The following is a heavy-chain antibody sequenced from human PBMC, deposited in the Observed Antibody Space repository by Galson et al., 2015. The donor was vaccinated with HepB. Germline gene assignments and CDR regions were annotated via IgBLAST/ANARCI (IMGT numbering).Heavy chain of an antibody. CDR2: IYYTGNT. D-gene: IGHD3-10*01. Sequence: SEPLSLTCTVSGGSISSNSYYWGWIRQPPGKGLEWIGSIYYTGNTYDNPSLKSRVTISVDTSKKQFSLKLSSVTAADTAVYYCARHVLSYYYGSGSQSRVLSWFDPWGQGTLVTVSS. J-gene: IGHJ5*02. CDR1: GGSISSNSYY. CDR3: ARHVLSYYYGSGSQSRVLSWFDP. V-gene: IGHV4-39*01.